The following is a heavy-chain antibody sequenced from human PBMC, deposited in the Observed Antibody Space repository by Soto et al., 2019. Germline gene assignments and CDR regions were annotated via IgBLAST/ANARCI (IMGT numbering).Heavy chain of an antibody. D-gene: IGHD5-12*01. J-gene: IGHJ4*02. Sequence: RASVKVSCKASGFTFTSSAVQWVRQARGQRLEWIGWIVVGSGNTNYAQKFQERVTITRDMSTSTAYMELSSLRSEDTAVYYCAAEVDIVATTFDYWGQGTLVTVSS. CDR1: GFTFTSSA. V-gene: IGHV1-58*01. CDR3: AAEVDIVATTFDY. CDR2: IVVGSGNT.